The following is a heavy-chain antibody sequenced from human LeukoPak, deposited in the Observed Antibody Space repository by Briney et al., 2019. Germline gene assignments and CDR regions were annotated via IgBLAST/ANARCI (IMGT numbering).Heavy chain of an antibody. V-gene: IGHV3-21*01. D-gene: IGHD2-15*01. Sequence: GGSLRPSCAASGFTFSSYSMNWVRQAPGKGLEWVSSISSSSSYIYYADSVKGRFTISRDNAKNSLYLQMNSLRAEDTAVYYCARDSPGYCSGGSCYGLDYWGQGTLVTVSS. CDR2: ISSSSSYI. CDR1: GFTFSSYS. J-gene: IGHJ4*02. CDR3: ARDSPGYCSGGSCYGLDY.